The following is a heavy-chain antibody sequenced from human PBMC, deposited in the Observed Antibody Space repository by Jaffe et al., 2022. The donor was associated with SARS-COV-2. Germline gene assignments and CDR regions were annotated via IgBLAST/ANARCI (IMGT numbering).Heavy chain of an antibody. V-gene: IGHV3-23*04. CDR2: IYGGGSIT. CDR1: GFTFSNYA. D-gene: IGHD2-15*01. J-gene: IGHJ4*02. Sequence: VQLVESGGGLVQPGGSLRLSCTASGFTFSNYAMIWVRQAPGKGLEWVSTIYGGGSITYYADSVKGRFTISRDDSKNTLYLQMSTLRVEDTAVYSCAKRGYGGSWNFDSWGQGTLVTVSS. CDR3: AKRGYGGSWNFDS.